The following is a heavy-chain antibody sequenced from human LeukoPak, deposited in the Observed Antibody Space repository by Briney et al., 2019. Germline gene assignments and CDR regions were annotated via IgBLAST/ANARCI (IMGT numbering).Heavy chain of an antibody. Sequence: PGGSLRLSCAASGFTFSSYAMHWVRQAPGKGLEWVAVISYDGSNKYYADSVKGRFTISRDNSKSTLYLQMNSLRAEDTAVYYCARAIIAAAGPETSYYYYYYMDVWGKGTTVTVSS. D-gene: IGHD6-13*01. CDR3: ARAIIAAAGPETSYYYYYYMDV. V-gene: IGHV3-30*04. J-gene: IGHJ6*03. CDR1: GFTFSSYA. CDR2: ISYDGSNK.